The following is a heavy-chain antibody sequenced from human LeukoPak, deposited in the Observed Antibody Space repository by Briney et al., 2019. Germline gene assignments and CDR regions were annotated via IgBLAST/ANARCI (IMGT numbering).Heavy chain of an antibody. V-gene: IGHV3-21*01. D-gene: IGHD4-17*01. Sequence: GGSLRLSCAASGFTFSSYSMNWVRQAPGKGLEWVSSISSSSSYIYYADSVKGRFTISRDNAKNSLYLQMNSLRAEDTAVYYCARDFPTGAYVSFGGYWGQGTLVTVSS. CDR3: ARDFPTGAYVSFGGY. J-gene: IGHJ4*02. CDR2: ISSSSSYI. CDR1: GFTFSSYS.